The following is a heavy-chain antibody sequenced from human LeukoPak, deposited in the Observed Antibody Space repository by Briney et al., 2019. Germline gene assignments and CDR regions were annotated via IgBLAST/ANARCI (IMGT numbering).Heavy chain of an antibody. V-gene: IGHV4-59*08. CDR2: IYYSGNT. Sequence: SETLSLTCTVSGGSISSYYWSWIWQSPGKGLEWIGYIYYSGNTNYNPSLKSRVTISVDTSKNQFSLKLSSVSAADTAVYSCARHVGIAAFDYWGQGTLVTVSS. J-gene: IGHJ4*02. D-gene: IGHD6-13*01. CDR3: ARHVGIAAFDY. CDR1: GGSISSYY.